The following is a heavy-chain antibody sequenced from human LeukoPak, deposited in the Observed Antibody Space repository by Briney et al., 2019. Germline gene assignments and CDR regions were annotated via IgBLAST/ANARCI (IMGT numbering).Heavy chain of an antibody. CDR1: RFTSSNYA. CDR2: ITGSGGDT. Sequence: QPAGSLRLFCAASRFTSSNYAMRCVRPTPGKGRECVSVITGSGGDTYHTGSVNGRLTLSRDNSKNTLYLQMNSLRAEDTAVYYCARGTLEHCSGASCYPLDSWGQGTLVTVSS. V-gene: IGHV3-23*01. CDR3: ARGTLEHCSGASCYPLDS. J-gene: IGHJ5*01. D-gene: IGHD2-15*01.